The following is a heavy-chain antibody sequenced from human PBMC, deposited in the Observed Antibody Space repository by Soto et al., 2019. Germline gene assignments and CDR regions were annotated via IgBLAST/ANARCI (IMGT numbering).Heavy chain of an antibody. CDR1: GYTLTELS. CDR3: APQSITGTTFGFDY. Sequence: ASVKVSCKVSGYTLTELSMHWVRQAPGKGLEWMGGCDPEDGETIYAQKFQGRVTMTEDTSTDTAYMELSSLRSEDTAVYYCAPQSITGTTFGFDYWGQGTLVTVSS. CDR2: CDPEDGET. J-gene: IGHJ4*02. V-gene: IGHV1-24*01. D-gene: IGHD1-20*01.